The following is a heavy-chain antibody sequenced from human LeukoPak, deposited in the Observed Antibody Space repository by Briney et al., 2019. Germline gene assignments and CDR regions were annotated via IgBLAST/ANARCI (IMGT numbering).Heavy chain of an antibody. D-gene: IGHD6-13*01. CDR3: ASGYSSSWSDYFDY. CDR2: IIPIFGTA. Sequence: SVKVSCKASGGTLSSYAISWVRQAPGQGLEWMGGIIPIFGTANYAQKFQGRVTITTDESTSTAYMELSSLRSEDTAVYYCASGYSSSWSDYFDYWGQGTLVTVSS. V-gene: IGHV1-69*05. J-gene: IGHJ4*02. CDR1: GGTLSSYA.